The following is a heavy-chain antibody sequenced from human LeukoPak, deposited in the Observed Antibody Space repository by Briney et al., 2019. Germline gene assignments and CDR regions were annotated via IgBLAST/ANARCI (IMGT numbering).Heavy chain of an antibody. J-gene: IGHJ4*02. CDR1: GGSFSGYY. D-gene: IGHD3-10*01. CDR3: ARVLLWFGELYDY. Sequence: SETLSLTCAVYGGSFSGYYWSWIRHPPGKGLEWIGEINHSGSTNYNPSLKSRVTISVDTSKNQFSLKLSSVTAADTAVYYCARVLLWFGELYDYWGQGTLVTVSS. CDR2: INHSGST. V-gene: IGHV4-34*01.